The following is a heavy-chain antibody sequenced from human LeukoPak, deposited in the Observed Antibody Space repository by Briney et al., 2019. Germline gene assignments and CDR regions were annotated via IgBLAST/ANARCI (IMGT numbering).Heavy chain of an antibody. D-gene: IGHD3-10*01. CDR3: ARLSEILLWFGEYYFDY. J-gene: IGHJ4*02. CDR2: IYPGDSDT. V-gene: IGHV5-51*01. CDR1: GYSFTSYW. Sequence: GESLKISCKGSGYSFTSYWIGWVRQMPGKGLEWMGIIYPGDSDTRCSPSLQGQVTISADKSISTAYLQWSSLKASDTAMYYCARLSEILLWFGEYYFDYWGQGTLVTVSS.